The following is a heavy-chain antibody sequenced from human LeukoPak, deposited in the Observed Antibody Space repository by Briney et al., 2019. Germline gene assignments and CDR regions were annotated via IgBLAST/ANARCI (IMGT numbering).Heavy chain of an antibody. J-gene: IGHJ4*02. CDR3: ARDYGIQLWSNYFDY. CDR1: GFTFSSYS. CDR2: ISSSSSYI. Sequence: PGGSLRLSCAASGFTFSSYSMNWVRQAPGKGLEWVSSISSSSSYIYYADSVKGRFTISRDNSKNTLYLQMNSLRAEDTAVYYCARDYGIQLWSNYFDYWGQGTLVTVSS. V-gene: IGHV3-21*01. D-gene: IGHD5-18*01.